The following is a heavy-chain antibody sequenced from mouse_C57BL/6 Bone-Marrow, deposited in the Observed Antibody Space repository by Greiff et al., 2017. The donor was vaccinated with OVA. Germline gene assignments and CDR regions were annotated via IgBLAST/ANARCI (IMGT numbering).Heavy chain of an antibody. D-gene: IGHD2-4*01. Sequence: QVTLKESGPGILQPSQTLSLTCSFSGFSLSTFGMGVGWLRQPSGKGLEWLAHIWWDDDKYYNPALKSRLTISKDTSKNQVFLKIANVDTADTATYYCARIYYDYDGAWFAYWGQGTLVTVSA. CDR2: IWWDDDK. J-gene: IGHJ3*01. CDR1: GFSLSTFGMG. CDR3: ARIYYDYDGAWFAY. V-gene: IGHV8-8*01.